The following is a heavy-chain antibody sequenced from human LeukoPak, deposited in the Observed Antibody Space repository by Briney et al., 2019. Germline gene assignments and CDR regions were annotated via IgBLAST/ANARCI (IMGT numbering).Heavy chain of an antibody. J-gene: IGHJ4*02. D-gene: IGHD3-22*01. CDR3: AKDSRSIVVVNIFDY. Sequence: PGGSLRLSCAASQIAFSNYAMSWVRQAPGKGLEWISGLSGSGYMTYSADSVKGRFTISRDNSKNTLYLQMNSLRAEDTAIYYCAKDSRSIVVVNIFDYWGQGTLVTVSS. CDR1: QIAFSNYA. V-gene: IGHV3-23*01. CDR2: LSGSGYMT.